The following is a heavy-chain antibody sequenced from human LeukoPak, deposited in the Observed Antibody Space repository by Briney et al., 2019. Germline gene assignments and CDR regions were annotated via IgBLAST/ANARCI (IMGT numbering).Heavy chain of an antibody. CDR1: GFTFSSYE. Sequence: GGSLRLSCAASGFTFSSYEMNWVRQAPGKGLEWVSYISSSGSTIYYADSVKGRFTISRDNAKNSLYLQMNSLKTEDTAVYYCTRHRYCSSTSCLAYYYYYYMDVWGKGTTVTVSS. J-gene: IGHJ6*03. D-gene: IGHD2-2*01. CDR3: TRHRYCSSTSCLAYYYYYYMDV. V-gene: IGHV3-48*03. CDR2: ISSSGSTI.